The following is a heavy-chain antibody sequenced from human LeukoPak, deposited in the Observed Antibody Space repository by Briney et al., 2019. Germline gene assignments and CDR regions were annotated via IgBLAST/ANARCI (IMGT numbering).Heavy chain of an antibody. CDR2: ISGSGGST. CDR3: ANMRAYCSGGSCSNDY. CDR1: GFTFSSYA. J-gene: IGHJ4*02. D-gene: IGHD2-15*01. Sequence: GGSLRLSCAASGFTFSSYAMGWVRQAPGKGLEWVSAISGSGGSTYYADSVKGRFTISRDNSKNTLYLQMNSLRAEDTAVYYCANMRAYCSGGSCSNDYWGQGTLVTVSS. V-gene: IGHV3-23*01.